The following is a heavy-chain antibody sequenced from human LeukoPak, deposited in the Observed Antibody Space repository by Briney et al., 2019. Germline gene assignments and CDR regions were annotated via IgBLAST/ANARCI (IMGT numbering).Heavy chain of an antibody. CDR2: INHSGST. D-gene: IGHD3-3*01. CDR1: GGSFSGYY. CDR3: ARGVGLYYDFWSGYYAFDY. V-gene: IGHV4-34*01. Sequence: SETLSLTCAVYGGSFSGYYWSWIRQPPGEGLEWIGEINHSGSTNYNPSLKSRVTISVDTSKNQFSLKLSSVTAADTAVYYCARGVGLYYDFWSGYYAFDYWGQGTLVTVSS. J-gene: IGHJ4*02.